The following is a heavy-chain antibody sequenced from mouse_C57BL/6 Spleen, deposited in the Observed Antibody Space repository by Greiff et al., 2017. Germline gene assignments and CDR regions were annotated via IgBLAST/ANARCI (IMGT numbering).Heavy chain of an antibody. CDR2: INPNNGGT. CDR1: GYTFTDYN. Sequence: VQLQQSGPELVKPGASVKMSCKASGYTFTDYNMHWVQQSHGKSLEWIGYINPNNGGTSYNQKFKGKATLTVNKSSSTAYMELRSLTAEDSAVYYCARIYYSNPYYCDYWGQGTTRTVSS. D-gene: IGHD2-5*01. CDR3: ARIYYSNPYYCDY. V-gene: IGHV1-22*01. J-gene: IGHJ2*01.